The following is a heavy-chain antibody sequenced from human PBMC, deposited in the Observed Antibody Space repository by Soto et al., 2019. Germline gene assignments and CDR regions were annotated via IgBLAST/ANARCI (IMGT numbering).Heavy chain of an antibody. V-gene: IGHV1-46*03. CDR3: ARVYCSGGSCYSIDY. CDR1: GYTFTSYY. D-gene: IGHD2-15*01. CDR2: INPSGGST. J-gene: IGHJ4*02. Sequence: QVQLVQSGAEVKKPGVSVKVSCKASGYTFTSYYMHWVRQAPGQGLEWMGIINPSGGSTSYAQKFQGSGTMTRDTSTSTVYMELSSLRSEDTAVYYCARVYCSGGSCYSIDYWGQGTLVTVSS.